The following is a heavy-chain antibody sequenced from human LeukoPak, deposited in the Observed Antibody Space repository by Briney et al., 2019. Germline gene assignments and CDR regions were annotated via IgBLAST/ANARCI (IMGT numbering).Heavy chain of an antibody. D-gene: IGHD2-2*01. J-gene: IGHJ4*02. Sequence: GGSLRLSCAASGFTVTTYAMSWVRQAPGKGLEWVSAISGSGGSTYYADSVKGRFTISRDNSKNTLYLQMNSLRAEDTAVYYCAKGASSYRFYFDYWGQGTLVTVSS. CDR1: GFTVTTYA. CDR2: ISGSGGST. V-gene: IGHV3-23*01. CDR3: AKGASSYRFYFDY.